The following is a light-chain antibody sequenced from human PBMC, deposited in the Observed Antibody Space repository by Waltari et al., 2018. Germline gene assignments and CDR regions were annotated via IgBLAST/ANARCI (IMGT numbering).Light chain of an antibody. CDR3: CSYVGSNVV. Sequence: QSALTQPRSVSGSPGQSVNISCSGTSSDFNGYNYVSWYQQLPGKAPKLMIYDVVKRPSGVPDRFSASKSGNTASLTISGLQAEDEADYYCCSYVGSNVVFGGGTKLTVL. J-gene: IGLJ2*01. V-gene: IGLV2-11*01. CDR2: DVV. CDR1: SSDFNGYNY.